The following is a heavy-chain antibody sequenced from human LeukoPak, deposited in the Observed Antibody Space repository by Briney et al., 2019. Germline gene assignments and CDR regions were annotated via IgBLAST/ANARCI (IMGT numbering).Heavy chain of an antibody. CDR3: ARLVGIAAAGTTWFDP. V-gene: IGHV3-48*03. CDR1: GFTFSSYE. CDR2: ISSSGSTI. D-gene: IGHD6-13*01. Sequence: PGGSLRLSCAASGFTFSSYEMNWVRQAPGKGLEWVSYISSSGSTIYYADSVKGRFTISRDNAKNSLYLQMNSLRAEDTAVYYCARLVGIAAAGTTWFDPWGQGTLVTVSS. J-gene: IGHJ5*02.